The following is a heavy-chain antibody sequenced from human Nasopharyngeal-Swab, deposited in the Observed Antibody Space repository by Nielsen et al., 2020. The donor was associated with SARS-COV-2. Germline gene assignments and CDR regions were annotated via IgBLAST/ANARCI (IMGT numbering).Heavy chain of an antibody. CDR1: GFTFSSYW. D-gene: IGHD5-12*01. Sequence: GESLKTSCAASGFTFSSYWMSWVRQAPGKGLEWVANINQDGSPKYYVESVKGRFTVSRDNAENLKYLQMDNLRAEDTAIYYGARISRGYTGYVDQNWFDPWGQGTLVTVSS. V-gene: IGHV3-7*03. CDR3: ARISRGYTGYVDQNWFDP. J-gene: IGHJ5*02. CDR2: INQDGSPK.